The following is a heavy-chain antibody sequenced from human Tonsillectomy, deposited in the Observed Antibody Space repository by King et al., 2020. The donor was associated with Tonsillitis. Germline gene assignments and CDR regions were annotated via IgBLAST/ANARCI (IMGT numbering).Heavy chain of an antibody. CDR1: GGSISSYY. CDR2: IYNNGRT. Sequence: QLQESGPGLVKSSETLSLTCSVSGGSISSYYWGWIRPPPGKGLEWIGYIYNNGRTNYNPSLKGRVTISLDTSKNQFSLKLSSVTAADTAVYFCAMDTTTWIRYDYWGQGALVTVSS. CDR3: AMDTTTWIRYDY. D-gene: IGHD5-12*01. V-gene: IGHV4-59*01. J-gene: IGHJ4*02.